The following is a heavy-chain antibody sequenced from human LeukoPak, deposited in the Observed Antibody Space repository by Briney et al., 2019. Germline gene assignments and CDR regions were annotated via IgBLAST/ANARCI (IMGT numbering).Heavy chain of an antibody. J-gene: IGHJ4*02. D-gene: IGHD6-19*01. Sequence: GGSLRLSCAASGFTFSSYWMHWVRQAPGKGLVWVSRINSDGSSTSYADSVKGRFTISRDNAKNTLYLQMNSLGVEDTAMYYCARGIAVAGTDSWGRGTLVTVSS. CDR3: ARGIAVAGTDS. CDR2: INSDGSST. CDR1: GFTFSSYW. V-gene: IGHV3-74*01.